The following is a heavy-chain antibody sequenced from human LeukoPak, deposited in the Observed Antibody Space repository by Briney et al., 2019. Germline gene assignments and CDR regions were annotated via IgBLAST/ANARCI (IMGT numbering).Heavy chain of an antibody. D-gene: IGHD3-3*01. CDR2: IRYDGSNK. V-gene: IGHV3-30*02. J-gene: IGHJ4*02. CDR3: ARGRRITIFGVVQNRYFDY. Sequence: SGGSLRLSCAASGFTFSSYGMHWVRQAPGKGLEWVAFIRYDGSNKYYADSVKGRFTISRDNSKNTLYLQMNSLRSEDTAVYYCARGRRITIFGVVQNRYFDYWGQGTLVTVSS. CDR1: GFTFSSYG.